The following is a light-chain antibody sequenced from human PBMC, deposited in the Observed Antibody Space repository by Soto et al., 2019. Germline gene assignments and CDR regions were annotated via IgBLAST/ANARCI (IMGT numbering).Light chain of an antibody. Sequence: QSALTQPPSVSGSPGQSVTISCTGTSSDVGSYNRVSWYQQPPGTAPKLMIYEVSNRPSGVPDRFSGSKSGNTASLTISGLQAEDEADYYCSLYTSSSTFSYVFGTGTQLTVL. CDR2: EVS. V-gene: IGLV2-18*01. J-gene: IGLJ1*01. CDR3: SLYTSSSTFSYV. CDR1: SSDVGSYNR.